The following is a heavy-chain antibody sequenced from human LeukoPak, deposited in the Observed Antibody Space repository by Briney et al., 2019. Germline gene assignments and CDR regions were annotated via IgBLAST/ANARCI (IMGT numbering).Heavy chain of an antibody. D-gene: IGHD1-26*01. V-gene: IGHV1-8*02. CDR1: GYSFVGYG. Sequence: ASVKVSCKASGYSFVGYGITWVRQAPGQGLEWMGWFNPENGSTNYAQKVQGRVTMTRNTSISTAYMELSSLRSEDTAVYYCARRVVGASDYWGQGTLVTVSS. CDR3: ARRVVGASDY. J-gene: IGHJ4*02. CDR2: FNPENGST.